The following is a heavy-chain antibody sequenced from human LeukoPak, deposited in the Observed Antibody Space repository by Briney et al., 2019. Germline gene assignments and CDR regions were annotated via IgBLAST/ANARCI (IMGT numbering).Heavy chain of an antibody. CDR2: IYYSGST. Sequence: SETLSLTCTVSGYSVSSGYYWGWIRQSPGKGLEWIGSIYYSGSTYYNPSLKSRVTISVDTSKNQFSLKLSSVTAADTAVYYCAREGTMTTMTSFDYWGQGTLVTVSS. J-gene: IGHJ4*02. CDR1: GYSVSSGYY. CDR3: AREGTMTTMTSFDY. V-gene: IGHV4-38-2*02. D-gene: IGHD4-17*01.